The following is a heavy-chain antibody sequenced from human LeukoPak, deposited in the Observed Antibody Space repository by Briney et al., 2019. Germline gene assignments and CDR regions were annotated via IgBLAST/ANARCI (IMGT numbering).Heavy chain of an antibody. Sequence: GRSLRLSCVASKFIFSDYWMSWVRQAPGKGLEWVANIKQGGREEKYVDSVKGRFAISRDDAKSTLYLQMDSLSGDDTAVYYCARDNGGWFDFWGRGTLVTASS. J-gene: IGHJ5*01. CDR3: ARDNGGWFDF. D-gene: IGHD3-10*01. CDR1: KFIFSDYW. V-gene: IGHV3-7*03. CDR2: IKQGGREE.